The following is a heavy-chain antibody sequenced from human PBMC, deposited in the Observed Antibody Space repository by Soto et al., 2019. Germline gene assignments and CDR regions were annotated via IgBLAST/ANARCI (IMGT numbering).Heavy chain of an antibody. CDR2: IYPGDSDT. CDR3: ARWRYYYDSSGYYYYFDY. V-gene: IGHV5-51*01. J-gene: IGHJ4*02. Sequence: ESLTISCKGSGYSFTSYWIGWVRQMRGKGLEWMGIIYPGDSDTRYSPSFQGQVTISADKSISTAYLQWSSLKASDTAMYYCARWRYYYDSSGYYYYFDYWGQGTLVTVS. D-gene: IGHD3-22*01. CDR1: GYSFTSYW.